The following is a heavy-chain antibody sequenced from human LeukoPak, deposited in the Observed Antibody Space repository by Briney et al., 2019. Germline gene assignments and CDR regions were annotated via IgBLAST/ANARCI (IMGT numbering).Heavy chain of an antibody. CDR2: ISYDGSNK. CDR3: ARDYTCSGGSCYSLGY. J-gene: IGHJ4*02. V-gene: IGHV3-30-3*01. D-gene: IGHD2-15*01. Sequence: GGSLRLSCAASGFTFSSYAMHWVRQAPCKGLEWVAVISYDGSNKYYADSVKGRFTISRDNSKNTLYLQMNSLRAEDTAVYYCARDYTCSGGSCYSLGYWGQGTLVTVSS. CDR1: GFTFSSYA.